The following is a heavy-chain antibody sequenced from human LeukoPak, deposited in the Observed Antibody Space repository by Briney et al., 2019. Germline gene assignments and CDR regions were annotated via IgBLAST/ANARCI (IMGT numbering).Heavy chain of an antibody. D-gene: IGHD6-13*01. CDR2: ISAYNGNT. J-gene: IGHJ5*02. CDR3: ARDPHPAGAAGMGLRFDP. CDR1: GYTFTSYG. V-gene: IGHV1-18*01. Sequence: ASVTVSCTASGYTFTSYGISWVRQAPGQGLEWMGWISAYNGNTNYAQKLQGRVTMTTDTSTSTAYMELRSLRSDDTAVYYCARDPHPAGAAGMGLRFDPWGQGTLVTVSS.